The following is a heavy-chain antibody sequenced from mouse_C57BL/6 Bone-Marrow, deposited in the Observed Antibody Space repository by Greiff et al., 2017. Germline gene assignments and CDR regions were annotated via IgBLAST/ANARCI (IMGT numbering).Heavy chain of an antibody. CDR2: IYPGDGDT. CDR1: GYAFSSSW. J-gene: IGHJ2*01. CDR3: ARDVYYYGSSYVRYFDY. V-gene: IGHV1-82*01. Sequence: QVQLQQSGPELVKPVASVKISCKASGYAFSSSWMNWVKQRPGKGLEWIGRIYPGDGDTNYNGKFKGKATLTADKSSSTAYMQLSSLTSEDSAVYFCARDVYYYGSSYVRYFDYWGQGTTLTVAS. D-gene: IGHD1-1*01.